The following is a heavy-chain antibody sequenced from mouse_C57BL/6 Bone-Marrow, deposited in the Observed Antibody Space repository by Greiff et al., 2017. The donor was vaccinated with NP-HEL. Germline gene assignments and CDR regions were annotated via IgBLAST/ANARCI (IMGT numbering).Heavy chain of an antibody. D-gene: IGHD1-1*01. CDR2: INYDGSST. CDR1: GFTFSYYY. V-gene: IGHV5-16*01. CDR3: ARGAVVAHWYFDV. Sequence: EVQVVESEGGLVQPGSSMKLSCTASGFTFSYYYMAWVRQVPEKGLEWVANINYDGSSTYYLDSLKSRFIISRDNAKNILYLQMSSLKSEDTATYYCARGAVVAHWYFDVWGTGTTVTVSS. J-gene: IGHJ1*03.